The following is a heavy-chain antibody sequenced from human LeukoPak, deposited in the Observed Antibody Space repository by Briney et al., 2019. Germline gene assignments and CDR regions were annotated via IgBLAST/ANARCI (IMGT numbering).Heavy chain of an antibody. D-gene: IGHD1-26*01. V-gene: IGHV4-39*07. CDR2: IYYNVHT. J-gene: IGHJ4*02. CDR1: GGSISSGSQF. CDR3: RSGTHRFDY. Sequence: SETLSLTCTVSGGSISSGSQFWGWVRQSPGRGLEWIGSIYYNVHTYYSPSLQSRVTMSVDTSRTQFSLKLTSVTPADTAVYYCRSGTHRFDYWGQGALVTVSS.